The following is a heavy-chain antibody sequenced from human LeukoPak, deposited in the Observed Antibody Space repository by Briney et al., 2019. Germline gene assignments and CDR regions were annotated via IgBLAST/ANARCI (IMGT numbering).Heavy chain of an antibody. CDR2: ISWNSGSI. J-gene: IGHJ4*02. Sequence: PGRSLRLSCAASGFTFDDYAMHWVRQAPGKGLEWVSGISWNSGSIGYADSVKGRFTISRDNAKNSLYLQMNSLRAEDTALYYCARVPGVRGPLNNWGQGTLVTVSS. CDR3: ARVPGVRGPLNN. D-gene: IGHD3-10*01. V-gene: IGHV3-9*01. CDR1: GFTFDDYA.